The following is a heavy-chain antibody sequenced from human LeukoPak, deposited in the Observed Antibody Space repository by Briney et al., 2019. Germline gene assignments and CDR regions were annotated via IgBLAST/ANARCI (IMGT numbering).Heavy chain of an antibody. V-gene: IGHV3-9*01. CDR1: GFIFHDSV. Sequence: GGSLRLSCAASGFIFHDSVMHWVRQAPGKGLEWVSGVSKKSDYMAYADSVKGRFTISRDNAKNSLYLQMNSLRAEDTALYYCARSQYCSSTSCFFDYWGQGTLVTVSS. J-gene: IGHJ4*02. CDR2: VSKKSDYM. D-gene: IGHD2-2*01. CDR3: ARSQYCSSTSCFFDY.